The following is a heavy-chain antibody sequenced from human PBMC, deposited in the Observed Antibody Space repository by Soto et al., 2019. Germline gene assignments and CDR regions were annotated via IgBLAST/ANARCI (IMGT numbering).Heavy chain of an antibody. CDR1: GFTFSSYS. Sequence: GGSLRLSCAASGFTFSSYSMNWVRQAPGKGLEWVAVIWYDGSNEYYADSVKGRFTISKDNSKNMLYLQMNSLRAEDTAVYYCARDDIPGITVATYGLDVWGQGTTVTVSS. V-gene: IGHV3-33*08. D-gene: IGHD6-19*01. CDR3: ARDDIPGITVATYGLDV. J-gene: IGHJ6*02. CDR2: IWYDGSNE.